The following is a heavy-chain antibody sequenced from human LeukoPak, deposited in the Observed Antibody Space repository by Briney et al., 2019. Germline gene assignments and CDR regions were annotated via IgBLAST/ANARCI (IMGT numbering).Heavy chain of an antibody. CDR3: ARDAYSSSWPKWFDP. CDR1: GGSINGYH. Sequence: SETLSLTCTVSGGSINGYHWSWIRQPPGKGLEGIGYVHYSGRTDYSPSLKSRVTISVDTSKNQFSLNLRSVTAADTAVYYCARDAYSSSWPKWFDPWGQGILVAVSS. V-gene: IGHV4-59*13. CDR2: VHYSGRT. D-gene: IGHD6-13*01. J-gene: IGHJ5*02.